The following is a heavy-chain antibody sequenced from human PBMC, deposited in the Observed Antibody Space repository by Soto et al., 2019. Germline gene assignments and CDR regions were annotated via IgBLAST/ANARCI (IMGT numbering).Heavy chain of an antibody. CDR1: GASMSSGGHS. CDR2: IYYTGAT. Sequence: QVQLQESGPGLVKSSQTVSLTCAVSGASMSSGGHSWSWIRQSPGRGLEWIGYIYYTGATYYNPSLKSRVTLSVDRSNNQFSLNFSSVTASDTAVYYCARAPPGPSPRWDVWGQGTTVTVSS. V-gene: IGHV4-30-2*06. J-gene: IGHJ6*02. CDR3: ARAPPGPSPRWDV. D-gene: IGHD3-10*01.